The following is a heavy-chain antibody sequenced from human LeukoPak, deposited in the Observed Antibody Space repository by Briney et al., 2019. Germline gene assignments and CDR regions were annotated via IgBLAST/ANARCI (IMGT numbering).Heavy chain of an antibody. CDR2: ISAHTDDT. J-gene: IGHJ4*02. V-gene: IGHV1-18*01. D-gene: IGHD2-2*01. CDR3: ARDQVLIVVPAAIMDY. CDR1: GYTFTSYG. Sequence: ASVKVSCKASGYTFTSYGLTWVRQAPGQGLEWVGWISAHTDDTSYAQKFQGRVTMTTDSYTSTAYMDLRSLTSDDTAVYYCARDQVLIVVPAAIMDYWGQGTLITVSS.